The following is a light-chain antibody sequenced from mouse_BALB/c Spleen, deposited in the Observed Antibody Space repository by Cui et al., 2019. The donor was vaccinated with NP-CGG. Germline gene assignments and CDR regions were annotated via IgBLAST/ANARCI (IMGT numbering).Light chain of an antibody. CDR1: TGAVTTSNY. CDR2: GTN. Sequence: QAVATQESALTTSPGETVKLTFRSSTGAVTTSNYANWVQEKPDHLFTGLIGGTNNRAPGVPARFSGSLIGDKAALTITGAQTEDEAIYFCALWYSNHWVFGGGTKLTVL. J-gene: IGLJ1*01. CDR3: ALWYSNHWV. V-gene: IGLV1*01.